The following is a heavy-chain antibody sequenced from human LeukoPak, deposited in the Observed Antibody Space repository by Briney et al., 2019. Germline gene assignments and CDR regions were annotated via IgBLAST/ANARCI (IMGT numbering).Heavy chain of an antibody. CDR1: GGSFSGCY. CDR2: IYFSGGT. CDR3: ARQTGSGLFSLP. J-gene: IGHJ4*02. V-gene: IGHV4-39*01. Sequence: SETLSLTCAVYGGSFSGCYWGWIRQPPGKGLEWIGSIYFSGGTYYNASLKSRVTISVDTSKNQFSLKLSSVTAADTAVYYCARQTGSGLFSLPGGQGTLVTVSS. D-gene: IGHD3-10*01.